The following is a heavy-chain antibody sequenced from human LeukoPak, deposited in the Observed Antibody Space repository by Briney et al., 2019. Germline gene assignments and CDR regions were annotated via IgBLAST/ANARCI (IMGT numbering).Heavy chain of an antibody. D-gene: IGHD1-1*01. Sequence: SETLSLTCTVSGGSISSSSDYWGWIRQAPGTGLEWIGSIYYHENTYYNSSLKSRVTISVDTSKNQFSLKLNSVTAADTAVYFCARRAYSAAYWKHFDYWGQGTLVTVSS. J-gene: IGHJ4*02. CDR2: IYYHENT. CDR3: ARRAYSAAYWKHFDY. CDR1: GGSISSSSDY. V-gene: IGHV4-39*01.